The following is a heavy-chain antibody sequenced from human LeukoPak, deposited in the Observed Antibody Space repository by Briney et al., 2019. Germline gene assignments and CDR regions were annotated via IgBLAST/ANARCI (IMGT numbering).Heavy chain of an antibody. J-gene: IGHJ5*02. V-gene: IGHV3-7*01. CDR1: GFTFTDYW. CDR2: VTQDGGEN. Sequence: GGSLRLSCAASGFTFTDYWMNWVRQAPGKGLEWVASVTQDGGENHYVDSAKGRFTISRDNAKNSLYLQMSSLRAEDTAVYWCRRGHWDDHAWGQGTLVSVSS. CDR3: RRGHWDDHA. D-gene: IGHD7-27*01.